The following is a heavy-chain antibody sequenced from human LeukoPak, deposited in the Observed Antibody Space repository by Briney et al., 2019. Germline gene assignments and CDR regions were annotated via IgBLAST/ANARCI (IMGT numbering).Heavy chain of an antibody. J-gene: IGHJ4*02. CDR3: ARDEGPGSYCDY. CDR1: GGTFSSYA. CDR2: IIPILGIA. V-gene: IGHV1-69*04. D-gene: IGHD3-10*01. Sequence: ASVKVSCKASGGTFSSYAISWVRQAPGQGLEWMGRIIPILGIANYAQKFQGRVTITADKSTSTAYMELSSLRSEDTAVYYCARDEGPGSYCDYWGQGTLVTVSS.